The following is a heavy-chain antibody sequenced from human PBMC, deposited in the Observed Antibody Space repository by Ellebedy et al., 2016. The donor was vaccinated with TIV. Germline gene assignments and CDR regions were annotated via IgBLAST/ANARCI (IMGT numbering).Heavy chain of an antibody. J-gene: IGHJ4*02. V-gene: IGHV3-23*01. D-gene: IGHD2/OR15-2a*01. CDR3: AQGKIYFSSFAQ. CDR1: GFTFSCCA. CDR2: ISNSGDTT. Sequence: PGGSLRLSCAASGFTFSCCAMSWVRQTPGKGLEWVSVISNSGDTTYADYVKGRFTISRDNSKDTLFLQMNSLRADDTAVYYCAQGKIYFSSFAQWGQGTLVTVSS.